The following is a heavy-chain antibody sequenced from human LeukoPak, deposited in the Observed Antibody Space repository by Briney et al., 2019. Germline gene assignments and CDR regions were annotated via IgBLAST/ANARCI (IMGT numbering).Heavy chain of an antibody. D-gene: IGHD2-2*01. CDR1: GFTFSSYA. J-gene: IGHJ4*02. CDR3: AKPRGIAVVPAAMSH. CDR2: ISGSGGST. Sequence: GALRLSCAASGFTFSSYAMSWVRQAPGKGLEWVSAISGSGGSTYYADSVKGRFTISRDNSKNTLYLQMNSLRAEDTAVYYCAKPRGIAVVPAAMSHWGQGTLVTVSS. V-gene: IGHV3-23*01.